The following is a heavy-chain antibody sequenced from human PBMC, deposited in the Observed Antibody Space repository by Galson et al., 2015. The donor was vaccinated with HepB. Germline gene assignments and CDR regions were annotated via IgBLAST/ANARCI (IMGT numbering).Heavy chain of an antibody. CDR3: AKDRGDPYYDSSGYTFDF. D-gene: IGHD3-22*01. Sequence: SLRLSCAASGFTFGDYGMHWVRQAPGKGLEWVALMSYDGSNKHYADSVKGRFTISRDNSKNTLDLQVNSLRAEDTAVYYSAKDRGDPYYDSSGYTFDFWGQGTLVTVSS. CDR1: GFTFGDYG. V-gene: IGHV3-30*18. J-gene: IGHJ4*02. CDR2: MSYDGSNK.